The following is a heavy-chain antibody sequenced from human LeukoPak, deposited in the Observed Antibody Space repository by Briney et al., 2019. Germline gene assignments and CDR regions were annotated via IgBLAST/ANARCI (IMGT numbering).Heavy chain of an antibody. V-gene: IGHV4-31*03. CDR3: AREVLVSNWLDP. J-gene: IGHJ5*02. CDR2: IDYSGSS. CDR1: GESLSSSGYY. Sequence: SQTLSLTCKVSGESLSSSGYYWSWVRQHPGKGLEWIGSIDYSGSSHYNPSLKSRVIISEDTSNNQFSLRLSSVTAADTAVYFCAREVLVSNWLDPWGQGAPVTVSS.